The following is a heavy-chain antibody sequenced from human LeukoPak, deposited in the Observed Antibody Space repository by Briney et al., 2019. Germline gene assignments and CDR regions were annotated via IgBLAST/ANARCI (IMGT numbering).Heavy chain of an antibody. J-gene: IGHJ4*02. D-gene: IGHD6-13*01. V-gene: IGHV1-46*01. Sequence: GASVKVSCKASGYTFTSYYMHWVRQAPGQGLEWMGIINPSGGSTSYAQKFQGRVTMTRDTSTSTVYMELSSLRSEDTAVYYCAREEVAAADVPPMGPDYWGQGTLATVSS. CDR2: INPSGGST. CDR1: GYTFTSYY. CDR3: AREEVAAADVPPMGPDY.